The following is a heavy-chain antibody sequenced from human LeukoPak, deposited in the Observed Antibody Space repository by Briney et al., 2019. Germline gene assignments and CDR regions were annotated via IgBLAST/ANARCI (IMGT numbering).Heavy chain of an antibody. CDR1: GGTFSSYA. CDR2: IIPIFGTA. CDR3: ARVALHIADFDY. J-gene: IGHJ4*02. V-gene: IGHV1-69*13. D-gene: IGHD6-13*01. Sequence: SVKVSCKASGGTFSSYAISWVRQAPGQGLEWMGGIIPIFGTANYAQKFQGRVTITADESTSTAYMELRSLRSDDTAVYYCARVALHIADFDYWGQGTLVTVFS.